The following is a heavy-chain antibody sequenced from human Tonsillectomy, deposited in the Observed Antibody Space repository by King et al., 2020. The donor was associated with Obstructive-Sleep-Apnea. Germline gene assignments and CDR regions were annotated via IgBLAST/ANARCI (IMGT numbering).Heavy chain of an antibody. CDR1: GFTFDTYA. D-gene: IGHD3-3*01. Sequence: VQLVESGGGVVQPGRSLRLSCAASGFTFDTYAMHWVRQAPGKGLEPLSVISYDGTIKYYSDSVKGRFTISRDNPKNTLYLQMNSLRPDDTAVYYCARGFLQWMPRCGMDVWGQGTTVTVSS. CDR2: ISYDGTIK. V-gene: IGHV3-30*04. CDR3: ARGFLQWMPRCGMDV. J-gene: IGHJ6*02.